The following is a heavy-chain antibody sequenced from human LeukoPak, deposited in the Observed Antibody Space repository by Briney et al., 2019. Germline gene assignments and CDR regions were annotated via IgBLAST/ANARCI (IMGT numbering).Heavy chain of an antibody. D-gene: IGHD4-11*01. Sequence: PSETLSLTCTVSGGSISSYYWSWIRQPPGKGLEWIGYIYYSGSTNYNPSLKSRVTISVDTSKNQFSLKLSPVTAADTAVYYCARQKSNTFDYWGQGTLVTVSS. CDR3: ARQKSNTFDY. J-gene: IGHJ4*02. V-gene: IGHV4-59*01. CDR1: GGSISSYY. CDR2: IYYSGST.